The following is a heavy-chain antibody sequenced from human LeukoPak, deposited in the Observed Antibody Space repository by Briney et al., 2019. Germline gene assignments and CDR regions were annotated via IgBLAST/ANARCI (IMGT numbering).Heavy chain of an antibody. Sequence: SVKVSCKASGGTFSSYAISWVRQAPGQGLEWMGGIIPIFGTANYAQKFQGRVTITADESTSTAYMELSSLRSEDTAVYYCARVGATVNPRIGAFDIWGQGTMVTVSS. CDR3: ARVGATVNPRIGAFDI. CDR1: GGTFSSYA. D-gene: IGHD4-11*01. V-gene: IGHV1-69*01. J-gene: IGHJ3*02. CDR2: IIPIFGTA.